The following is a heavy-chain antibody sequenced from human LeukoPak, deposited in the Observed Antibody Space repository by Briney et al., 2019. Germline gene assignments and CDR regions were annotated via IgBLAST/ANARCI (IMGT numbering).Heavy chain of an antibody. V-gene: IGHV3-30*02. J-gene: IGHJ1*01. CDR3: AEDRRSSSPIGFQH. CDR2: IRYDGSNK. Sequence: GGSLRLSCAASGFTFSSYGTHWVRQAPGKGLEWVAFIRYDGSNKYYADAVKGRFTISRDNSKNTLYLQMNSLRAEDTAGYYCAEDRRSSSPIGFQHWGQGTLVTVSS. CDR1: GFTFSSYG. D-gene: IGHD6-13*01.